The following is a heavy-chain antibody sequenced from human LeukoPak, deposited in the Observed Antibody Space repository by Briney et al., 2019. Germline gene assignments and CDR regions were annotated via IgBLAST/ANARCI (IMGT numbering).Heavy chain of an antibody. CDR2: IYYSGST. CDR3: ARGGVRYSSSWYEGY. CDR1: GGSISSSSYY. Sequence: PSETLSLTCTVSGGSISSSSYYWGWIRQPPGKGLEWIGSIYYSGSTYYNPSLKSRVTISVDTSKNQFSLKLSSVTAADTAVYYCARGGVRYSSSWYEGYWGQGTLVTVSS. D-gene: IGHD6-13*01. J-gene: IGHJ4*02. V-gene: IGHV4-39*07.